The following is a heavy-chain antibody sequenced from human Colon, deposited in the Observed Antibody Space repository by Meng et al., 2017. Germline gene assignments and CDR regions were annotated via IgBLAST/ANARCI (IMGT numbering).Heavy chain of an antibody. J-gene: IGHJ4*02. CDR1: GDSFGMGTCS. Sequence: QLQLQESGPGLVKPSETLSLTCTCAGDSFGMGTCSWGWFRQPPGKGLEWIXSLYHSGNTYYNTSLRSRVAISIDTSKNQFSLKLNSVTAADTAVYYCGKAPHYWGQGTLVTVTS. CDR2: LYHSGNT. CDR3: GKAPHY. V-gene: IGHV4-39*07.